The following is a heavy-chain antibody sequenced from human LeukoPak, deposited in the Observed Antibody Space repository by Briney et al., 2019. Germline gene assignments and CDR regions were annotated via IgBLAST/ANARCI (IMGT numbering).Heavy chain of an antibody. Sequence: GGSLRLSCAASGITFSSHWMSWVRQAPGKGLVWVSRINSDGSSTSYADSVKGRFTISRDNAKNTLYLQMNSLRAEDTAVYYCARAGRFGELLWPYFDYWGQGTLVTVSS. CDR3: ARAGRFGELLWPYFDY. CDR1: GITFSSHW. V-gene: IGHV3-74*01. CDR2: INSDGSST. J-gene: IGHJ4*02. D-gene: IGHD3-10*01.